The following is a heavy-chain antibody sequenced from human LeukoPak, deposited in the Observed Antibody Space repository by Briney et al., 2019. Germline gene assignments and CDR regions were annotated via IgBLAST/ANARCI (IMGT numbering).Heavy chain of an antibody. V-gene: IGHV4-59*02. Sequence: SETLSLTCAVSGGSVTTYHWTWIRQPPGKGLEWIGHIHYSGGADYNPSLQSRVSISVDASQNQFSLTMTSVTAADTAVYYCARGDGDYGWFDPWGQGTLVTVSS. D-gene: IGHD4-17*01. J-gene: IGHJ5*02. CDR2: IHYSGGA. CDR3: ARGDGDYGWFDP. CDR1: GGSVTTYH.